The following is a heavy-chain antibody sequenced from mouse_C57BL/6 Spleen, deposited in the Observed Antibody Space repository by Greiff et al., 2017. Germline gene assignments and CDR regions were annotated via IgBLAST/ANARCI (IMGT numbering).Heavy chain of an antibody. Sequence: VQLQQSGPGLVKPSQSLSLTCSVTGYSITSGYYWNWIRQFPGNKLEWMGYISYDGSNNYNPSLKNRISITRDTSNNQFFLKLNSVTTEDTATYYCAKEGITTVVEDAMDYWGQGTSVTVSS. J-gene: IGHJ4*01. D-gene: IGHD1-1*01. V-gene: IGHV3-6*01. CDR3: AKEGITTVVEDAMDY. CDR2: ISYDGSN. CDR1: GYSITSGYY.